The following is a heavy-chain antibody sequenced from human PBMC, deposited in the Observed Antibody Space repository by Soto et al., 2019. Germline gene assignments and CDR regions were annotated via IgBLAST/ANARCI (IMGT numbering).Heavy chain of an antibody. CDR2: TNWNGGST. V-gene: IGHV3-20*04. J-gene: IGHJ6*02. CDR3: ARGVGGYGSGSHRMDV. D-gene: IGHD3-10*01. CDR1: GFTFDDYG. Sequence: GGSLRLSCAASGFTFDDYGMSWVRQAPGKGLEWVSGTNWNGGSTGYADSVKGRFTISRDNAKNSLYLQMNSLRAGDTTFYYCARGVGGYGSGSHRMDVWGQGTTVTVSS.